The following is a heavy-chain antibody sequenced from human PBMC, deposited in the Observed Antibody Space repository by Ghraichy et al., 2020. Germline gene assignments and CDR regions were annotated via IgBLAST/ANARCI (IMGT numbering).Heavy chain of an antibody. Sequence: GGSLRLSCSASGFTFSSYAMHWVRQAPGKGLEYVSAISSNGGSTYYADSVKGRFTISRDNSKNTLYLQMSSLRAEDTAVYYCVKDQYCGGDCSQPPAVVDVWGQGTTVTVSS. V-gene: IGHV3-64D*06. D-gene: IGHD2-21*02. CDR3: VKDQYCGGDCSQPPAVVDV. CDR2: ISSNGGST. J-gene: IGHJ6*02. CDR1: GFTFSSYA.